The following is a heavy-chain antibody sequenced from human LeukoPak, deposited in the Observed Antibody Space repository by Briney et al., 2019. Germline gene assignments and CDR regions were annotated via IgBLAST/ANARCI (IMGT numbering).Heavy chain of an antibody. V-gene: IGHV4-4*07. CDR1: GGSISSYY. Sequence: SETLSLTCTVSGGSISSYYWSWIRQPAGKGLEWIGRIYTSGSTNYNPSLKSRVTMSVDTSKNQFSLKLSSVTAVDTAVYYCARDWRGYCSGGSCWFDPWGQGTLVTVSS. CDR3: ARDWRGYCSGGSCWFDP. CDR2: IYTSGST. D-gene: IGHD2-15*01. J-gene: IGHJ5*02.